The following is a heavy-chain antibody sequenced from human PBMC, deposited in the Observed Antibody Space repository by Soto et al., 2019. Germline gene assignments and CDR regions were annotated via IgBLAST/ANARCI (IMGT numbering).Heavy chain of an antibody. V-gene: IGHV4-31*03. J-gene: IGHJ6*02. D-gene: IGHD4-17*01. CDR3: ARDDSFYGEPGYGMNV. CDR1: GATISSGGFY. Sequence: QVQLQESGPGLVEASQTLSLTCTVSGATISSGGFYWSWIRQRPGKGLEWIGHIYYTGSTYYNPSLNRRVTISVDMSRNQCSLKLRSVTAADTAKYFCARDDSFYGEPGYGMNVWGQGTTVTVSS. CDR2: IYYTGST.